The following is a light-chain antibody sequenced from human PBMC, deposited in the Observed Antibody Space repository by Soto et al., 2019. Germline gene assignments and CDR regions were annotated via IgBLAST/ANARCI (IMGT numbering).Light chain of an antibody. CDR3: VLYMGSGIWGVV. CDR2: STN. J-gene: IGLJ2*01. CDR1: SGSVSTSYY. V-gene: IGLV8-61*01. Sequence: QAVVTQEPSFSVSPGRTVTLTCGLSSGSVSTSYYPSWYQQTPGQAPRTLIYSTNTRSSGVPDRFSGSILGNKAALTITGAQADDESDYYCVLYMGSGIWGVVFGGGTKLTVL.